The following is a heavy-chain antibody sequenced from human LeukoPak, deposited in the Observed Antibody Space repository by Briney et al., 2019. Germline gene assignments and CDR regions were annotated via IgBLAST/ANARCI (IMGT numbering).Heavy chain of an antibody. D-gene: IGHD6-19*01. CDR3: ARGTSGWYGLDY. V-gene: IGHV1-2*06. CDR2: INPNSGGT. Sequence: ASVKVSCKASGYTFTGYYMHWVRQAPGQGLEWMGRINPNSGGTNYAQKFQGRVTMTRDTSISTAYMELSRLRSDDTAVYYCARGTSGWYGLDYWGQGTLVTVSS. CDR1: GYTFTGYY. J-gene: IGHJ4*02.